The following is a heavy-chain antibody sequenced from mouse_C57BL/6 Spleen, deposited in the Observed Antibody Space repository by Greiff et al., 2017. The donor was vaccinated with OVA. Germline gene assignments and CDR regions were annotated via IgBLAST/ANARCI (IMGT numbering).Heavy chain of an antibody. V-gene: IGHV1-53*01. D-gene: IGHD1-1*01. CDR1: GYTFTSYW. Sequence: VQLQQPGTELVKPGASVKLSCKASGYTFTSYWMHWVKQRPGQGLEWIGNINPSNGGTNYNEKFKSKATLTVDKSSSTAYMQLSSLTSEDSAVDYCARSDTTVVAPHYAMDYWGQGTSVTVAS. J-gene: IGHJ4*01. CDR3: ARSDTTVVAPHYAMDY. CDR2: INPSNGGT.